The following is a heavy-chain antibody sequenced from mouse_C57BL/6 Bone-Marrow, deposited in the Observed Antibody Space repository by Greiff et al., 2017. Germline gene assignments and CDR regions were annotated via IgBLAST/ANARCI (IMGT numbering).Heavy chain of an antibody. CDR2: ISNGGGST. D-gene: IGHD1-1*01. V-gene: IGHV5-12*01. J-gene: IGHJ4*01. CDR3: ARQDYCGSSQYYYAMDY. Sequence: DVKLVESGGGLVQPGGSLKLSCAASGFTFSDYYMYWVRQTPEKRLEWVAYISNGGGSTYYPDTVKGRFTISRDNAKNTLYLQMSRLKSEDTAMYYCARQDYCGSSQYYYAMDYWGQGTSVTGSS. CDR1: GFTFSDYY.